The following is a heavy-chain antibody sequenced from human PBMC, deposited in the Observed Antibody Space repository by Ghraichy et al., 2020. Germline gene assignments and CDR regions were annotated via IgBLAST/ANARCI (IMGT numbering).Heavy chain of an antibody. J-gene: IGHJ4*02. CDR2: INTDGSAK. CDR3: ARGAESGAWYPAY. Sequence: GGSLRLSCAVSGVTFSSYWLNWVRQAPGKGLEWVSNINTDGSAKYYVDSVKGRFTSSRDSANNSLYLQMNSLRAEDTAVYYCARGAESGAWYPAYWGQGTLVTVSS. CDR1: GVTFSSYW. V-gene: IGHV3-7*01. D-gene: IGHD6-19*01.